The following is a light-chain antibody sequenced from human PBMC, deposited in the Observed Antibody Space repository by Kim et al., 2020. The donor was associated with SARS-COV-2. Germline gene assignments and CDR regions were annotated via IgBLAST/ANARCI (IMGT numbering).Light chain of an antibody. V-gene: IGLV3-19*01. J-gene: IGLJ2*01. CDR1: SLRSYY. CDR2: GTN. CDR3: NSRDTNDNVV. Sequence: VALGQTVRITCQGDSLRSYYATWYQQKPGQAPILVIYGTNNRPSGIPDRFSGSSSRNTASLTITGTQAGDEADYYCNSRDTNDNVVFGGGTQLTVL.